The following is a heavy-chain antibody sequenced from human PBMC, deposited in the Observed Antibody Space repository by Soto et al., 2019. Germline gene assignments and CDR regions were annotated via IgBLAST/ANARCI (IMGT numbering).Heavy chain of an antibody. V-gene: IGHV3-48*01. CDR3: ARDFQIVVVPAAHLRYYYYMDV. J-gene: IGHJ6*03. D-gene: IGHD2-2*01. CDR1: GFTFSSYS. Sequence: PGGSLRLSCAASGFTFSSYSMNWVRQAPGKGLEWVSYISSSSSTIYYADSVKGRFTISRDNAKNSLYLQMNSLRAEDTAVYYCARDFQIVVVPAAHLRYYYYMDVWGKGTTVTVSS. CDR2: ISSSSSTI.